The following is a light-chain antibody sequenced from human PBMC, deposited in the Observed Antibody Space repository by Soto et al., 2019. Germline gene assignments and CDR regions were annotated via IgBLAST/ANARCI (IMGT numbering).Light chain of an antibody. Sequence: QSALTQPPSASGAPGQRVTISCTGISSNIGAGYDVHWYQQLPGTAPKLLIYGNSNRPSGVPDRFSGSKSGTSASLAITGLQAEDFSDYSCPSYDCSLSVHVFGTGTIVTVL. CDR2: GNS. CDR3: PSYDCSLSVHV. V-gene: IGLV1-40*01. CDR1: SSNIGAGYD. J-gene: IGLJ1*01.